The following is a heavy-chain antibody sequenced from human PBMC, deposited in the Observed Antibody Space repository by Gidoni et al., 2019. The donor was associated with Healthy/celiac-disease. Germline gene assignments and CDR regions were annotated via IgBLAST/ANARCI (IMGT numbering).Heavy chain of an antibody. Sequence: EVQLVESGGGLVQPGGSLSLFLAASGFTFRSYAMHWVRQDPGKGLEYVSAISSNGGSTYYANSVKGRFTISRDNSKNTLYLQMGSLRAEDMAVYYCARGQGGQQLARLDYWGQGTLVTVSS. CDR2: ISSNGGST. D-gene: IGHD6-13*01. V-gene: IGHV3-64*01. CDR1: GFTFRSYA. J-gene: IGHJ4*02. CDR3: ARGQGGQQLARLDY.